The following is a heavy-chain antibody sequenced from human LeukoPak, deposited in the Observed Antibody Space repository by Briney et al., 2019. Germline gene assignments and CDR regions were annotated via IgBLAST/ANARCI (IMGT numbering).Heavy chain of an antibody. CDR1: GFTFSSYA. J-gene: IGHJ4*02. D-gene: IGHD3-9*01. CDR2: ISGSGGST. CDR3: AKEYYDILTGYPPPPGYFDY. V-gene: IGHV3-23*01. Sequence: GGSLRLSCAASGFTFSSYAMSWVRQAPGKGLEWVSAISGSGGSTYCADSVKGRFTISRDNSKNTLYLQMSSLRAEDTAVYYCAKEYYDILTGYPPPPGYFDYWGQGTLVTVSS.